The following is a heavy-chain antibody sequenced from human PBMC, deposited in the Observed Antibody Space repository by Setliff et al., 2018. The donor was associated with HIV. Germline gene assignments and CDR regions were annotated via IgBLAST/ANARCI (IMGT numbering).Heavy chain of an antibody. CDR1: GYTFPNYG. Sequence: RASVKVSCKGSGYTFPNYGFSWVRQAPGQGLEWMGWISTYNDNTNYAQKFQDRVTFTTDISTSTVYMELRSLKSDDTAVYYCARARSGYEADFDYWGQGTLVTVSS. J-gene: IGHJ4*02. V-gene: IGHV1-18*04. CDR3: ARARSGYEADFDY. D-gene: IGHD5-12*01. CDR2: ISTYNDNT.